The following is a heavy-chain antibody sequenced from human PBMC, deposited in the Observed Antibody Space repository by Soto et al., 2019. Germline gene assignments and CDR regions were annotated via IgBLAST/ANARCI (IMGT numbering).Heavy chain of an antibody. Sequence: QVQLQESGPGLVKPLETLSLTCTVSGGSISSYHWSWIRQSAGKGLEWIGRIYTSGNTHYNPSLKIRVTVSIDTSKNQFFLTVNSVTAADSAVYYCARESGDNWDYEAYWGQGTPVTVSS. J-gene: IGHJ4*02. V-gene: IGHV4-4*07. CDR2: IYTSGNT. D-gene: IGHD1-7*01. CDR3: ARESGDNWDYEAY. CDR1: GGSISSYH.